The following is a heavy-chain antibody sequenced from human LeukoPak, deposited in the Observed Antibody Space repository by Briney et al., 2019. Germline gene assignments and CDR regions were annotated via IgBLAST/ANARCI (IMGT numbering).Heavy chain of an antibody. V-gene: IGHV4-39*01. J-gene: IGHJ3*01. CDR1: GGSISSSSYY. CDR3: ARHIHRTLPPV. D-gene: IGHD2-2*01. CDR2: IYYSGST. Sequence: SETLSLTCTVSGGSISSSSYYWGWIRQPPGKGLEWIGSIYYSGSTYYNPSLKSRVTISVDTSKNQFSLKLSSVTAADTAVYYCARHIHRTLPPVWGQGTMVTVPS.